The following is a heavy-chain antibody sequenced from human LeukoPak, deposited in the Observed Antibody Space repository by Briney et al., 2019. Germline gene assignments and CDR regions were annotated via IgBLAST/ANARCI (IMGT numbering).Heavy chain of an antibody. J-gene: IGHJ4*02. Sequence: XXWXRXXXXXXXXXVXXISXSSSTIYYADSVKGRFTISRDNAKNSLYLQMNSLRAEDTAVYYCARDGPLEGHYGDYPIFSDWGQGTLVAVSS. CDR2: ISXSSSTI. D-gene: IGHD4-17*01. V-gene: IGHV3-48*01. CDR3: ARDGPLEGHYGDYPIFSD.